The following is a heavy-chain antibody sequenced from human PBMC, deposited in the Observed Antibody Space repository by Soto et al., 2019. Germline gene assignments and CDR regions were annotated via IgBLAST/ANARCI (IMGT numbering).Heavy chain of an antibody. J-gene: IGHJ5*02. CDR3: ARTYLSAGNGYAQRNWFAP. Sequence: SETLSLTCTVSGASINSYYWSWIRQAPGKGLEWIGYAYYTGSTNYNPFLKSRITMSVDTSKSQVSLKLNSVTAADTAVYYCARTYLSAGNGYAQRNWFAPWTQGTLVTVSS. V-gene: IGHV4-59*01. D-gene: IGHD2-15*01. CDR2: AYYTGST. CDR1: GASINSYY.